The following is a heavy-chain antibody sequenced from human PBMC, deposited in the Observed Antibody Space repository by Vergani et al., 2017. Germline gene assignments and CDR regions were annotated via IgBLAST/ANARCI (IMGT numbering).Heavy chain of an antibody. J-gene: IGHJ2*01. D-gene: IGHD2-21*02. CDR3: ARVGHLVAVTGEGPSLDL. Sequence: QVQFQESGPRLLKPSETLSLTCVVSGDSFTSDYYWGWIRQPPGKGLEWTGTMSHSGSGYYNPSLINRLTITVDTSKNQFSLNLMSVTASDTAVYYCARVGHLVAVTGEGPSLDLWGRGTLVTVSS. V-gene: IGHV4-38-2*01. CDR1: GDSFTSDYY. CDR2: MSHSGSG.